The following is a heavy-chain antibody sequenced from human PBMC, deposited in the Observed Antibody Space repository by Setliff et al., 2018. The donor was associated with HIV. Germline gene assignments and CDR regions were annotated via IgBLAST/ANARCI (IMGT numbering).Heavy chain of an antibody. J-gene: IGHJ4*02. CDR1: GFTFGDYA. V-gene: IGHV3-49*04. Sequence: PGGSLRLSCTASGFTFGDYAMSWVRQAPGKGLEWVGFIRSKAYGGTTEYAASVKGRFTISRDDSKSIAYLQMNSLKSEDTAVYYCARNDSPDDCWGQGTLVTVSS. D-gene: IGHD3-22*01. CDR2: IRSKAYGGTT. CDR3: ARNDSPDDC.